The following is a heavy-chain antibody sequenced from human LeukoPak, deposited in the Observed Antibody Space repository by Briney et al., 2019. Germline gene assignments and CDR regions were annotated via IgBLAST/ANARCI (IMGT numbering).Heavy chain of an antibody. CDR3: ARLGYCSGGSCSNH. Sequence: ASVKVSCKASGYTFTGYYMHWVRQAPGQGLEWMGWINPNSGGTNYAQKFQGRVTTTRDTPISTAYMELSRLRSDDTAVYYCARLGYCSGGSCSNHWGQGTLVTVSS. CDR2: INPNSGGT. D-gene: IGHD2-15*01. CDR1: GYTFTGYY. J-gene: IGHJ4*02. V-gene: IGHV1-2*02.